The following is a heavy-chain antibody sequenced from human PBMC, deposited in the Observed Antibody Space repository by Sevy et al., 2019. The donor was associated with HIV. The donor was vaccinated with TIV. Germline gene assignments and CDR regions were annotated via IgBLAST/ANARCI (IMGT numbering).Heavy chain of an antibody. V-gene: IGHV4-31*03. CDR1: GGSISSGGYY. CDR2: IYYSGST. Sequence: SETLSLTCTVSGGSISSGGYYWSWIRQHPGKGLEWIGYIYYSGSTYYNPSLKSRVTISVDTSKNQFSLKLSSVTAADTAVYYCARGDLDIVATTLKAFDYRGQGTLVTVSS. J-gene: IGHJ4*02. CDR3: ARGDLDIVATTLKAFDY. D-gene: IGHD5-12*01.